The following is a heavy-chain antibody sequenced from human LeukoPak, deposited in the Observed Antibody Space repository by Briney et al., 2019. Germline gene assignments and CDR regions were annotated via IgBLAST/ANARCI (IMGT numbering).Heavy chain of an antibody. V-gene: IGHV1-24*01. D-gene: IGHD2-2*01. CDR2: FDPEGGET. CDR1: GYTLTELS. CDR3: AGYCSSTSCYGWSGFDY. J-gene: IGHJ4*02. Sequence: ASVKVSCKVSGYTLTELSMHWVRQAPGKGLEWMGGFDPEGGETIYAQKFQGRVTMTEDTSTDTAYMELSSLRSEDTAVYYCAGYCSSTSCYGWSGFDYWGQGTLVTVSS.